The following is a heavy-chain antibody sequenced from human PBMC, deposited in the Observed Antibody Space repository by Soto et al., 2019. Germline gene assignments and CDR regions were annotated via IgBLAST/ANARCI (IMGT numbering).Heavy chain of an antibody. CDR2: INHSGST. D-gene: IGHD4-4*01. CDR3: ARGQMTYSNYFVYYYYGMDV. J-gene: IGHJ6*02. Sequence: SETLSLTCAVYGGSFSGYYWSWIRQPPGKGLEWIGEINHSGSTNYNPSLKSRVTISVDTSKNQFSLKLSSVTAADTAVYYCARGQMTYSNYFVYYYYGMDVWGQGTTVTVSS. V-gene: IGHV4-34*01. CDR1: GGSFSGYY.